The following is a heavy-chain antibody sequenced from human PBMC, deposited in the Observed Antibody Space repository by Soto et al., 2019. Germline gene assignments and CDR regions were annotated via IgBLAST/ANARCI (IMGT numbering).Heavy chain of an antibody. J-gene: IGHJ3*01. D-gene: IGHD3-10*01. CDR2: MTYDGATE. CDR3: ASVRLAIAVNDARDV. CDR1: GFTFSDYV. V-gene: IGHV3-30*14. Sequence: QVRLVESGGGVVQPGTSLRLSCAASGFTFSDYVIHWVRQAAGKGLEWVASMTYDGATEYYADSVKGQFTMSRDNSKRALSLHMNSLRPDGTALYYSASVRLAIAVNDARDVWGQGTTVTVSS.